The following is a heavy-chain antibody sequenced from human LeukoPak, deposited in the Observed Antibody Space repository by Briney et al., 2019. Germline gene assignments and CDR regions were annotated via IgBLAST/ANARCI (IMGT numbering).Heavy chain of an antibody. J-gene: IGHJ4*02. CDR2: IYSGGST. D-gene: IGHD3-22*01. Sequence: PGGSLRLSCAASGFTVSRNYMSWVRQTPWKGLEWVSVIYSGGSTYYADSVKGRFTITRDNSKNTLYPQMNSLRAEDTAVYYCASGYYYVYWGQGTLVTVSS. CDR3: ASGYYYVY. CDR1: GFTVSRNY. V-gene: IGHV3-53*01.